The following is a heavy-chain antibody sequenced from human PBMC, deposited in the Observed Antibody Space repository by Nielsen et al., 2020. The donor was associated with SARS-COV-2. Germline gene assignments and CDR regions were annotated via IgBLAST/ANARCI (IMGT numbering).Heavy chain of an antibody. D-gene: IGHD2-2*01. CDR1: GFTFDDYA. CDR2: ISYDGSNK. Sequence: GGSLRLSCAASGFTFDDYAMHWVRQAPGKGLEWVAVISYDGSNKYYADSVKGRFTISRDNSKNTLYLQMNSLRAEDTAVYYCAKDSVPKYQLLPNVWGKGTTVTVSS. J-gene: IGHJ6*04. V-gene: IGHV3-30*18. CDR3: AKDSVPKYQLLPNV.